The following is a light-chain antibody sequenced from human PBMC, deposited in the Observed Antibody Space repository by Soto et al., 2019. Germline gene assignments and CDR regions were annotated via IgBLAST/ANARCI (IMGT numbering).Light chain of an antibody. V-gene: IGLV1-40*01. CDR2: GNS. CDR1: SSNIGAGYD. J-gene: IGLJ2*01. CDR3: QSYDSSLSGPVV. Sequence: QSVLTQPPSVSGAPGQRVTISCTGSSSNIGAGYDVHWYQQLPGTAPKLLICGNSNRPSGVPDRFSGSKSDTSASLAITGLQAEDEADYYCQSYDSSLSGPVVFGGGTKLTVL.